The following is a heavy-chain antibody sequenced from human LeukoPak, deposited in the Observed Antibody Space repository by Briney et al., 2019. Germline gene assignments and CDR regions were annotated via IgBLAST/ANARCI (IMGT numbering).Heavy chain of an antibody. CDR2: IYHSGST. Sequence: PSQTLSLTCTVSGGSISSGGYYWSWIRQPPGKGLEWIGYIYHSGSTYYNPSLKSRVTISVDRSKNQFSLKLSSVTAADTAVYYCARGVGELEPYFDYWGQGTLVTVSS. D-gene: IGHD1-1*01. CDR1: GGSISSGGYY. CDR3: ARGVGELEPYFDY. V-gene: IGHV4-30-2*01. J-gene: IGHJ4*02.